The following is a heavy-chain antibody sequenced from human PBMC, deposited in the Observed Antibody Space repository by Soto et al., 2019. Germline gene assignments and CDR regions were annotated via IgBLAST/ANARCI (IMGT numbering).Heavy chain of an antibody. J-gene: IGHJ5*02. Sequence: SETLYLTCAVYGGSFSGYYWSWIRQPPGKGLEWIGEINHSGSTNYNPSLKSRVTISVDTSKNQFSLKLSSVTAADTAVYYCARGKKRGYSGYDYLAVGYWFDPWGQGTLVTVSS. D-gene: IGHD5-12*01. V-gene: IGHV4-34*01. CDR2: INHSGST. CDR3: ARGKKRGYSGYDYLAVGYWFDP. CDR1: GGSFSGYY.